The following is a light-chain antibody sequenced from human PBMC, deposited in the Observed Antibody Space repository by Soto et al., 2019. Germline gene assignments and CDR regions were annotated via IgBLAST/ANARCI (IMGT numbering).Light chain of an antibody. CDR1: QDISNY. CDR2: DAS. V-gene: IGKV1-33*01. J-gene: IGKJ5*01. CDR3: QQYEDFPLT. Sequence: DIEMTQSPSSLSASVGDRVTITCQASQDISNYLNWYQQKTGRAPKLLIYDASSLESGVSSRFSGSGSGTHFTFTLSSLQPDDIATYYCQQYEDFPLTFGQGTRLDIK.